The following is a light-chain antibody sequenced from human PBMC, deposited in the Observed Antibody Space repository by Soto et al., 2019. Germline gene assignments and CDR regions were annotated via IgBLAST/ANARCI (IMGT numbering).Light chain of an antibody. J-gene: IGKJ5*01. Sequence: EIVMTQSPATLSVSPGERATLSCRASQSVSSKLARYQHNPGQPPSHLRYAASARATGIPASFSGSGSATEFTLTISCLKSEDFAVYSCQQYNDWPPITFGQGTRLEIK. CDR3: QQYNDWPPIT. V-gene: IGKV3D-15*01. CDR1: QSVSSK. CDR2: AAS.